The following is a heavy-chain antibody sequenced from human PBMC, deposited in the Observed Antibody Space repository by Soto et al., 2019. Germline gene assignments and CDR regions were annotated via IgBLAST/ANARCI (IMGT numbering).Heavy chain of an antibody. J-gene: IGHJ5*02. V-gene: IGHV1-24*01. CDR3: ATLSNDFWSGPNNWFDP. CDR1: GYTLTDLS. Sequence: ASVKVSCKVSGYTLTDLSMHWVRQAPGKGLEWMGGFDPEDGETIYAQKFQGRVTMTEDTSTDTAYMKLSSLRSEDTAVYYCATLSNDFWSGPNNWFDPWGQGTLVTVSS. CDR2: FDPEDGET. D-gene: IGHD3-3*01.